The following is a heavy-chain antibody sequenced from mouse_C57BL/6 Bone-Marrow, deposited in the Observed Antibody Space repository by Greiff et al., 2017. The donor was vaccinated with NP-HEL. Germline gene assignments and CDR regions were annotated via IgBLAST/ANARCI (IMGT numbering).Heavy chain of an antibody. J-gene: IGHJ3*01. D-gene: IGHD2-4*01. Sequence: DVMLVESGGGLVKPGGSLKLSCAASGFTFSSYAMSWVRQTPEKRLEWVATISDGGSYTYYPDNVKGRFTISRDNAKNNLYLQMSHLKSEDTAMYYCAREGIYYDYDGAWFAYWGQGTLVTVSA. CDR1: GFTFSSYA. V-gene: IGHV5-4*01. CDR2: ISDGGSYT. CDR3: AREGIYYDYDGAWFAY.